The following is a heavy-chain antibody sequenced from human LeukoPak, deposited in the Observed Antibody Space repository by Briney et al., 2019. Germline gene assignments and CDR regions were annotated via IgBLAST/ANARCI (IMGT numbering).Heavy chain of an antibody. CDR3: ARDLDIVVVPASWFDP. J-gene: IGHJ5*02. CDR1: GFTFSSYN. Sequence: GGSLRLSCAASGFTFSSYNMNWVRQAPGKGLEWVSSISSSSTYPFYADSVKGRFTISRDNAKNSLYLQMSSLRAEDTAVYYCARDLDIVVVPASWFDPWGQGTLVTVSS. V-gene: IGHV3-21*01. D-gene: IGHD2-2*03. CDR2: ISSSSTYP.